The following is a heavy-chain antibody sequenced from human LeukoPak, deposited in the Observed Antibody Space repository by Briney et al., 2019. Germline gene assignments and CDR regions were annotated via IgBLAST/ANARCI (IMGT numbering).Heavy chain of an antibody. CDR2: ISSRGIT. CDR1: GGSISSSSYY. J-gene: IGHJ4*02. V-gene: IGHV4-39*02. D-gene: IGHD4-17*01. CDR3: ARHGGYGDPFDY. Sequence: SETLSLTCTVSGGSISSSSYYWGWIRQPPGTGLDWIGSISSRGITYYNPSLKSRVTISVDTSKNHFSLKLTSVTAADTAVYYCARHGGYGDPFDYWGQGTLVTVSS.